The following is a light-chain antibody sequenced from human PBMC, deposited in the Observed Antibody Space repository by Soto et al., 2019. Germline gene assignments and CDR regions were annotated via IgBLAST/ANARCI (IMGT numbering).Light chain of an antibody. Sequence: QSVLTQEPSASGTPGQSVTISCSGSPSNIGYNSAFWYQQLPRTAPKLLIYRNNKRPSGVPDRFSGSKSGTSASLTISGLRSEDEAVYYCAVWDDGLTALFGGGTKLTVL. CDR2: RNN. CDR1: PSNIGYNS. V-gene: IGLV1-47*01. CDR3: AVWDDGLTAL. J-gene: IGLJ3*02.